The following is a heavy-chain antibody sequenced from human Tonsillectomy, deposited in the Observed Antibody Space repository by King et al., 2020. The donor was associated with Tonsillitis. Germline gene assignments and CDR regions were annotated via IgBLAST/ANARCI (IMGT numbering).Heavy chain of an antibody. CDR2: INTKSGGT. V-gene: IGHV1-2*02. D-gene: IGHD6-19*01. CDR3: ATGGSGWYWVY. Sequence: QLGQTVAEVKKPGASGRVSCKASGYTFTAYYIHWVRQAPGQGLEWMGWINTKSGGTTYTQKFQGRVTITRDTSISTAYMELSRLRSDDTAVYYCATGGSGWYWVYWGQGTLVTVSS. J-gene: IGHJ4*02. CDR1: GYTFTAYY.